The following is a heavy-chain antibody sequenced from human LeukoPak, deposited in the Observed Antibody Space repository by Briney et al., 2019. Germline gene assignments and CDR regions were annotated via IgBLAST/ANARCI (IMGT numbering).Heavy chain of an antibody. CDR2: IYSSGNT. J-gene: IGHJ6*03. V-gene: IGHV4-4*07. CDR3: ATSGTTGYYYYMDV. Sequence: SETLSLTCTVSGGSISTYYWSWIRQPAGKGLEWIGRIYSSGNTNYNSSLKSRVNISVDTSKNQFSLKLSSVTAADTAVYYCATSGTTGYYYYMDVWGKGTTVIVSS. D-gene: IGHD1-1*01. CDR1: GGSISTYY.